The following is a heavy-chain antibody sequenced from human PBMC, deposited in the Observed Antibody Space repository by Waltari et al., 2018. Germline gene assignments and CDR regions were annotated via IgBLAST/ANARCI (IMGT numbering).Heavy chain of an antibody. CDR1: GGTFNSYA. V-gene: IGHV1-69*13. Sequence: QVQLVQSGAEVKKPGSSVKVSCKASGGTFNSYAISWVRQAPGQGLEWMGGIITIFGTATYAQKFQGRVTMTADESTSTACMELSSLRSEDTAVYYCARDGLESIAARPYFDYWGQGTLVTVSS. J-gene: IGHJ4*02. CDR3: ARDGLESIAARPYFDY. CDR2: IITIFGTA. D-gene: IGHD6-6*01.